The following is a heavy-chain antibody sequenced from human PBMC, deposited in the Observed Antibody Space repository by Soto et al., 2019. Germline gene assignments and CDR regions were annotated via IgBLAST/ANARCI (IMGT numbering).Heavy chain of an antibody. CDR1: GGSISSGDYY. Sequence: PSETLSLTCTVSGGSISSGDYYWSWIRQPPGKGLEWIGYIYYSGSTYYNPSLKSRVTISVDTSKNQFSLKLSSVTAADTAVYYCARVGHVPTCGVNFDYWGQGNLVTVSS. J-gene: IGHJ4*02. CDR3: ARVGHVPTCGVNFDY. V-gene: IGHV4-30-4*01. D-gene: IGHD3-10*01. CDR2: IYYSGST.